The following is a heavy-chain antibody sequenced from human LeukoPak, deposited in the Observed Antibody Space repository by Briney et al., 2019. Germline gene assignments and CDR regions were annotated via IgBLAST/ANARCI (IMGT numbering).Heavy chain of an antibody. CDR3: AILREDCSSTSCLDY. D-gene: IGHD2-2*01. J-gene: IGHJ4*02. Sequence: ASVKLSCNASGGTFSSYTISWVRQAPGQGLEWMGRIIPILGIANYAQKFQGRVTITADKSTSTAYMELSSLRSEDTAVYYCAILREDCSSTSCLDYWGQGTLVTVSS. V-gene: IGHV1-69*02. CDR2: IIPILGIA. CDR1: GGTFSSYT.